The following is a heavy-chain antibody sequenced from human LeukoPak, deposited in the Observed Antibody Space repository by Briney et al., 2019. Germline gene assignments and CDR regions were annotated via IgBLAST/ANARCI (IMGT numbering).Heavy chain of an antibody. V-gene: IGHV1-2*02. CDR3: ALRDYMDV. CDR1: GYTFTGYY. J-gene: IGHJ6*03. Sequence: GASVKVSCKASGYTFTGYYMHWVRQAPGQGLEWMGWINPNSGDTNYAQKFQGRVTMTRDTSISTAYMELSSLRSDDTAVYYCALRDYMDVWGKGTTVTVSS. CDR2: INPNSGDT.